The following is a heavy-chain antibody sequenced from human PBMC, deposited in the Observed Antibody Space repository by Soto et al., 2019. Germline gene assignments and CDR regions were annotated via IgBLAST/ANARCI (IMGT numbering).Heavy chain of an antibody. D-gene: IGHD2-15*01. CDR2: ISGSGGST. V-gene: IGHV3-23*01. Sequence: PGGSLRLSCAASGFTFSSYAMSWVRQAPGKGLEWVSAISGSGGSTYYADSVKGRFTISRDNSKNTLYLQMNSLRAEDTAVYYCAKEVGYCSGGSCYSGWNDFWGQGTLVTVSS. CDR1: GFTFSSYA. CDR3: AKEVGYCSGGSCYSGWNDF. J-gene: IGHJ4*02.